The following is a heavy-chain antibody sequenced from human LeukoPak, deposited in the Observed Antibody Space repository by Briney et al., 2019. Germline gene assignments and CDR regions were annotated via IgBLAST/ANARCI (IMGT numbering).Heavy chain of an antibody. V-gene: IGHV1-69*13. Sequence: SVKVSCKASGGTFSSSAISWVRQAPGQGLEWMGGIIPIFGTANYAQKFQGRVTITADESTSTAYMELSSLRSEDTAVFYCTRRVQQLVRDWGQGTLVTVSS. D-gene: IGHD6-13*01. CDR2: IIPIFGTA. CDR1: GGTFSSSA. CDR3: TRRVQQLVRD. J-gene: IGHJ4*02.